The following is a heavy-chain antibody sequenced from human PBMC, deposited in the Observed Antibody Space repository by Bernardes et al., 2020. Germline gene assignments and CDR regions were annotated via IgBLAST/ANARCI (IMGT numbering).Heavy chain of an antibody. CDR3: AKPKLFTTTINFYFDY. CDR2: ISGSGDST. J-gene: IGHJ4*02. CDR1: GFTFSSYA. V-gene: IGHV3-23*01. Sequence: GGSLRLSCAASGFTFSSYAVSWVRQAPGKGLEWVSAISGSGDSTSYADSVKGRFTISRDNSKNTLYLQMNSLRAEDTAVYYCAKPKLFTTTINFYFDYWGQGTLVTVSS. D-gene: IGHD3-3*01.